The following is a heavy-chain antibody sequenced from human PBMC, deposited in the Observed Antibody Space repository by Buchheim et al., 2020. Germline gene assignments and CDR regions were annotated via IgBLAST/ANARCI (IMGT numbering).Heavy chain of an antibody. CDR1: GFDFSGCG. V-gene: IGHV3-30*18. J-gene: IGHJ5*02. Sequence: QVHLVESGGGVVRPGRSLRLSCAASGFDFSGCGMHWGRQAPGKGLEWVAVISSDGNKKYYADSVNGRFTISRDNSRNTLYLQMDSLWPEDTAVYYCAKDLSGSYWSADHWGQGTL. CDR3: AKDLSGSYWSADH. D-gene: IGHD1-26*01. CDR2: ISSDGNKK.